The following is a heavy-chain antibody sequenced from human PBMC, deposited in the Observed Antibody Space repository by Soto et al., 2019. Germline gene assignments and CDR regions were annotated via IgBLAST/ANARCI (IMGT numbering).Heavy chain of an antibody. Sequence: PGGSLRLSCAASGFTFSSYAMHWVRQAPGKGLEWVAVISYDGSNKYYADSVKGRFTISRDNSKNTLYLQMNSLRAEDTAVYYWARIATVWGQGTLVTVSS. D-gene: IGHD4-17*01. J-gene: IGHJ4*02. V-gene: IGHV3-30-3*01. CDR1: GFTFSSYA. CDR2: ISYDGSNK. CDR3: ARIATV.